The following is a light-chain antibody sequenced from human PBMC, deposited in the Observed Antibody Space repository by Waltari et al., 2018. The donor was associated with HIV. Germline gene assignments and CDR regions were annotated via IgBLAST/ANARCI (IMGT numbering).Light chain of an antibody. CDR2: GPS. V-gene: IGKV3-15*01. Sequence: EIVMTQSPATLSVSPGERATLSCRASQSVSNNLAWYQQKPGQAPRLLIYGPSTRATGTPARFSASGSGTEFTLTISSLQSEDCAIYYCQQYNEWPRTFGQGTKVEIK. J-gene: IGKJ1*01. CDR1: QSVSNN. CDR3: QQYNEWPRT.